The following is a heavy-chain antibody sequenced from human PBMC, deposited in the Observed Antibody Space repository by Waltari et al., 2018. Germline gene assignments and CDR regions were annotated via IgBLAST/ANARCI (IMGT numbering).Heavy chain of an antibody. CDR3: ARACVGGFYYYDSSGYCY. CDR2: IYYSGST. Sequence: QLQLQESGPGLVKPSETLSLTCTVSGGSISSSSYYWGWIRTPPGKGLEWIGSIYYSGSTYYNPSLKSLVTISVDTSKNQFSLKLSSVTAADTAVYYCARACVGGFYYYDSSGYCYWGQGTLVTVSS. CDR1: GGSISSSSYY. J-gene: IGHJ4*02. D-gene: IGHD3-22*01. V-gene: IGHV4-39*07.